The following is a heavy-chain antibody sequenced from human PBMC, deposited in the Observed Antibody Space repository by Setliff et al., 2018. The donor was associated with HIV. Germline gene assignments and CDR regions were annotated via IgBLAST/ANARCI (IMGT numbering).Heavy chain of an antibody. J-gene: IGHJ3*02. CDR3: ARVSSKWYGDDAFDM. Sequence: ASVKVSCKASGYTFDKYGINWVRQAPGQGLEWMGWISTYNGNTNYAQKLQGRVTMTTDTSTTTAYMELRSLKSDDTAIYYCARVSSKWYGDDAFDMWGQGSVGHRLL. V-gene: IGHV1-18*01. CDR2: ISTYNGNT. D-gene: IGHD6-13*01. CDR1: GYTFDKYG.